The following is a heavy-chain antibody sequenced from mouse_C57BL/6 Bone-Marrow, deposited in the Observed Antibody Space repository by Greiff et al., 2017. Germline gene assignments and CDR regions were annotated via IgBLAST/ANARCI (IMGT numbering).Heavy chain of an antibody. J-gene: IGHJ1*03. D-gene: IGHD1-1*01. CDR3: ARDTTVVATYWYFDV. CDR2: INYDGSST. V-gene: IGHV5-16*01. Sequence: EVQLQESEGGLVQPGSSMKLSCTASGFTFSDYYMAWVRQVPEKGLEWVANINYDGSSTYYLDSLKSRFIISRDNAKNILYLQMSSLKSEDTATYYCARDTTVVATYWYFDVWGTGTTVTVSS. CDR1: GFTFSDYY.